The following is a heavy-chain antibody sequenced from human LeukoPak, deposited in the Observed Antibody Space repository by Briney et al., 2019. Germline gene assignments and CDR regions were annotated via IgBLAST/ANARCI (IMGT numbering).Heavy chain of an antibody. CDR3: ARDFGASGQFDY. CDR2: IYYSGST. D-gene: IGHD3-16*01. Sequence: SETLSLTCTVSGGSISGSSYYWGWIRQPPGKGLEWIGSIYYSGSTYYNPSLKSRVTISVDTSKNQFSLKLTSVTAADTAVYYYARDFGASGQFDYWGQGTLVTVSS. J-gene: IGHJ4*02. V-gene: IGHV4-39*07. CDR1: GGSISGSSYY.